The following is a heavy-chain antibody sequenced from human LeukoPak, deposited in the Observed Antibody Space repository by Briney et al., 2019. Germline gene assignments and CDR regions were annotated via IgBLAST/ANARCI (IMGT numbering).Heavy chain of an antibody. CDR2: ISGSSGST. CDR1: GFTFSSYA. J-gene: IGHJ4*02. V-gene: IGHV3-23*01. CDR3: AKSLLSHTVTTGYYFDY. Sequence: GGSLRLSCAASGFTFSSYAMSWVRQAPGKGLEWVSAISGSSGSTYYADSVKGRFTISRDNSKNTLYLQMNSLRAEDTAVYYCAKSLLSHTVTTGYYFDYWGQGTLVTVSS. D-gene: IGHD4-17*01.